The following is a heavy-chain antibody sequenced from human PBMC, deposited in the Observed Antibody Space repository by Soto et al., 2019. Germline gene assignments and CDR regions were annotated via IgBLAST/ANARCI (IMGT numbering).Heavy chain of an antibody. Sequence: SETLSITCTVPGGSISSYYWSWIRQPPGKGLEWIGYIYYSGSTNYNPSLKSRVTISVDTSKNQSSLKLSSVTAADTAVYYCARRLVIYSSGWHGELFAPSGQGTLVTVSS. CDR1: GGSISSYY. J-gene: IGHJ5*02. CDR2: IYYSGST. V-gene: IGHV4-59*08. D-gene: IGHD6-19*01. CDR3: ARRLVIYSSGWHGELFAP.